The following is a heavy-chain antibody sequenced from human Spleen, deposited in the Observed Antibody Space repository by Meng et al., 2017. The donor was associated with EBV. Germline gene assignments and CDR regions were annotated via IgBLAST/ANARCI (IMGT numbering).Heavy chain of an antibody. Sequence: QVQLEEAGPGLVKPSGTLSLTCAVSNGSISSNKWWSWVRQSPGKGLEWIGEISHSGSPNYNPSLKSRVTMSVDKSKNYFSLNLSSVTAADTAVYYCAREEGSSSSWALGYWGQGILVTVSS. V-gene: IGHV4-4*02. CDR3: AREEGSSSSWALGY. CDR1: NGSISSNKW. D-gene: IGHD6-13*01. J-gene: IGHJ4*02. CDR2: ISHSGSP.